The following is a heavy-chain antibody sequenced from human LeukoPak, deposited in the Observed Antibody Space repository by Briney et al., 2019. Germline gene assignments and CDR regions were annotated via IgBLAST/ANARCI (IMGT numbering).Heavy chain of an antibody. D-gene: IGHD3-3*01. Sequence: ASVKVSCKASGYTFTSYAMNWVRQAPGQGLEWMGWINTNTGNPTYAQGFTGRFVFSLDTSVSTAYLQISSLKAEDTAVYYCARDAIFGVADDGFDIWGQGTMVTVSS. CDR3: ARDAIFGVADDGFDI. J-gene: IGHJ3*02. CDR1: GYTFTSYA. V-gene: IGHV7-4-1*02. CDR2: INTNTGNP.